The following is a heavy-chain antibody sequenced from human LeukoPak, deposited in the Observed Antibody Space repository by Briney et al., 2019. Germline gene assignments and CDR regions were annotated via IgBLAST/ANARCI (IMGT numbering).Heavy chain of an antibody. J-gene: IGHJ6*02. V-gene: IGHV4-59*01. CDR2: IYYSGST. D-gene: IGHD6-13*01. CDR1: GGSISSYY. CDR3: ARGGIAAAGDYYGMDV. Sequence: PSETLSLTCTVSGGSISSYYWSWIRQPPGKGLEWIGYIYYSGSTNYNPSLKSRVTISVDTSKNQFSLKLSFVTAADTAVYYCARGGIAAAGDYYGMDVWGQGTTVTVSS.